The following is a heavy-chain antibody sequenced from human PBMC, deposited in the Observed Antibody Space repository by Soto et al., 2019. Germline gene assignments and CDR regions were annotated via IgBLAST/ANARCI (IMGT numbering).Heavy chain of an antibody. CDR2: ISSDGGST. V-gene: IGHV3-64D*06. D-gene: IGHD3-10*01. J-gene: IGHJ4*02. CDR3: VKEGGEVRGVYDY. CDR1: GFTFSSYA. Sequence: EVQLVESGGGLVQPGGSLRLSCSASGFTFSSYAMHWVRQAPGKGLEYVSAISSDGGSTYYADSVKGRFTISRDLSKNTLYLQMGSLRAEDTAVYYCVKEGGEVRGVYDYWGQGTLVSVSS.